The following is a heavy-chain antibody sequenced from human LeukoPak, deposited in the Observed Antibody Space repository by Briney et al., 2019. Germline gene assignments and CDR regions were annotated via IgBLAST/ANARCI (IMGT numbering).Heavy chain of an antibody. Sequence: PGGSLRLSCAASGFTFSDYYMSWIRQAPGKGLEWVSYIGSSDGFSNYADSVRGRFTISRDNAKNSLYLQMNSLRDEDTAVYYCARGWGYFDYWGQGTLVTVSP. V-gene: IGHV3-11*06. CDR1: GFTFSDYY. CDR3: ARGWGYFDY. CDR2: IGSSDGFS. J-gene: IGHJ4*02. D-gene: IGHD7-27*01.